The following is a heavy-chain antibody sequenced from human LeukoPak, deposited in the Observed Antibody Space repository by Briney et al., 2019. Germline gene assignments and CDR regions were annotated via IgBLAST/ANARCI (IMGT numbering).Heavy chain of an antibody. CDR3: ARDRHYYFDC. J-gene: IGHJ4*02. Sequence: GGSLRLSCAASGFTFSSYALHWVRQAPGKGLEWVAVISYDGSYKDYPDSVKGRFTISRDNAKNSLYLQMNSLRAEDTAVYYCARDRHYYFDCWGQGTLVTVSS. V-gene: IGHV3-30*04. CDR2: ISYDGSYK. CDR1: GFTFSSYA.